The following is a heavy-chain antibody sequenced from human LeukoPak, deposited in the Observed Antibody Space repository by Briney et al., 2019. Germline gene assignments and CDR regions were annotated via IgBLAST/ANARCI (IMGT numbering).Heavy chain of an antibody. D-gene: IGHD3-10*01. V-gene: IGHV1-8*03. CDR2: MNPNSGNT. Sequence: ASVKVSCKASGYTFTSYDINWVRQATGQGLEWMGWMNPNSGNTGYAQRFQGSVTITRNTSISTAYMEMSSLRSDDTAVYYCARGGMGHYYGSGSYRWGQGTLVTVSS. J-gene: IGHJ4*02. CDR3: ARGGMGHYYGSGSYR. CDR1: GYTFTSYD.